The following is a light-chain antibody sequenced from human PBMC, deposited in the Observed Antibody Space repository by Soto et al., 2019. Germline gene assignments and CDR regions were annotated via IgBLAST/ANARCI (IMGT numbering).Light chain of an antibody. CDR3: SSYTTSNTRQIV. CDR1: SSDVGGYNY. V-gene: IGLV2-14*03. Sequence: QSVLTQPASVSGSPGQSINISCTGTSSDVGGYNYVSWYQHHPGKAPKLIIYDVSNRPSGVSKPFSGSKSGNTASLTISWLQPEDEADYYCSSYTTSNTRQIVFGTGTKVTVL. CDR2: DVS. J-gene: IGLJ1*01.